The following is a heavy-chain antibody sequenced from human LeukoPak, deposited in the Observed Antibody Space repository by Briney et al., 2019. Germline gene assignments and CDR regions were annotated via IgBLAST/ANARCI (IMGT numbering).Heavy chain of an antibody. CDR3: AKDEVATTLYNWFDP. D-gene: IGHD5-12*01. CDR1: GFTFSSYS. V-gene: IGHV3-23*01. CDR2: ISGSGGST. J-gene: IGHJ5*02. Sequence: GGSLRLSCAASGFTFSSYSMNWVRQAPGKGLEWVSAISGSGGSTYYADSVKGRFTISRDNSKNTLYLQMNSLRAEDTAVYYYAKDEVATTLYNWFDPWGQGTLVTVSS.